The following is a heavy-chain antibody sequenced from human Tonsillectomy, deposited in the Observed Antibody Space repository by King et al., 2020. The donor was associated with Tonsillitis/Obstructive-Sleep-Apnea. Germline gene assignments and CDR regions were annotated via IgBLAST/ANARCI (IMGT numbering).Heavy chain of an antibody. Sequence: VQLVESGGVVVQPGGSLRLSCAASGFTFDDYTMHWVRQAPGKGLEWVSLITYDGDTTYYADSVKGRFTISRDNSKNSLYLQMNSLRTEDTALYYCAKPHILYVATTTGFDSWGQGTLVTVSS. CDR3: AKPHILYVATTTGFDS. D-gene: IGHD3-9*01. CDR2: ITYDGDTT. V-gene: IGHV3-43*01. CDR1: GFTFDDYT. J-gene: IGHJ4*02.